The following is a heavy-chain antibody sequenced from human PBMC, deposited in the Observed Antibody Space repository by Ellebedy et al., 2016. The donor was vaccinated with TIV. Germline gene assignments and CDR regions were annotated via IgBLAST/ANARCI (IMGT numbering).Heavy chain of an antibody. CDR3: ARGRYYCSSTSCYAPSWFDP. CDR2: ITGSGGAT. CDR1: GFTFSNYA. J-gene: IGHJ5*02. Sequence: GGSLRLSXAASGFTFSNYAMTWVRQAPGKGLDWVSAITGSGGATHYADSVKGRFSISRDNSKNILYLQMNSLGAEDTAVYFCARGRYYCSSTSCYAPSWFDPWGQGTLVTVSS. D-gene: IGHD2-2*01. V-gene: IGHV3-23*01.